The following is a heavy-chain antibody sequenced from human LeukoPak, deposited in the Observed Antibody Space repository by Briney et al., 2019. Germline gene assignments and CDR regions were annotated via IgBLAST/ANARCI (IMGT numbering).Heavy chain of an antibody. CDR3: ASSTQISKYADY. Sequence: PGGSLRLSCAASGFTFSSYWMHWVRQAPGKGLVWVSRINSDGSITTYADSVRGRFTISRDNAKSTLYLQMNSLRAEDTAVYYCASSTQISKYADYSGQGALVTVSS. V-gene: IGHV3-74*01. CDR1: GFTFSSYW. D-gene: IGHD2-2*01. CDR2: INSDGSIT. J-gene: IGHJ4*02.